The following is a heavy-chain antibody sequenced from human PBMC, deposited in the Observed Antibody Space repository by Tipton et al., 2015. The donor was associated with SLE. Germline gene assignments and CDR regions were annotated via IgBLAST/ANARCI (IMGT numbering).Heavy chain of an antibody. CDR1: GFTFSSYG. Sequence: GSLRLSCAASGFTFSSYGMHWVRQAPGKGLEWVAFIRYDGSNKYYADSVKGRFTISRDNSKNTLYLQMNSLRAEDTAVYYCAKGGDIVVVPAAIAAFDIWGQGTMVTVSS. CDR2: IRYDGSNK. J-gene: IGHJ3*02. CDR3: AKGGDIVVVPAAIAAFDI. V-gene: IGHV3-30*02. D-gene: IGHD2-2*02.